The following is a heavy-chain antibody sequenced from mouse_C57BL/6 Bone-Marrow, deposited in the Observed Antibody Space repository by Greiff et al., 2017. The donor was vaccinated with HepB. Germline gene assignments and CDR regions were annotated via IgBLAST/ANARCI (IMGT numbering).Heavy chain of an antibody. Sequence: VQLQQSGPELVKPGASVKMSCKASGYTFTDYNMHWVKQSHGKSLEWIGYINPNNGGTSYNQKFKGKATLTVNKSSSTAYMELRSLTSEDSAVYYCARWGDGPPREDYWGQGTSVTVSS. CDR2: INPNNGGT. J-gene: IGHJ4*01. CDR1: GYTFTDYN. CDR3: ARWGDGPPREDY. D-gene: IGHD2-3*01. V-gene: IGHV1-22*01.